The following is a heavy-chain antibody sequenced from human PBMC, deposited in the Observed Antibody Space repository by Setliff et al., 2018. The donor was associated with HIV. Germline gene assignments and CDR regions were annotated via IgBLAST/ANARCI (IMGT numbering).Heavy chain of an antibody. CDR3: ARDDNGSGDL. D-gene: IGHD3-10*01. CDR2: IGNSGSPI. Sequence: GGSLRLSCAASGFTFSSYEMNWVRQAPGKGLEWVSYIGNSGSPIYYADSVKGRFTISRDNAKNSLYLQMNGLRAEDTAVYYCARDDNGSGDLWGQGTLVTVSS. J-gene: IGHJ5*02. V-gene: IGHV3-48*03. CDR1: GFTFSSYE.